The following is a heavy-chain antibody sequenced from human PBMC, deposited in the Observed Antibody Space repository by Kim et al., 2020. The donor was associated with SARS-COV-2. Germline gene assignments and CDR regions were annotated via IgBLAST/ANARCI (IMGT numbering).Heavy chain of an antibody. V-gene: IGHV4-39*01. J-gene: IGHJ3*02. CDR2: IYYSGST. D-gene: IGHD3-3*01. CDR1: GGSISSSSYY. CDR3: ARRTIPYDAFDI. Sequence: SETLSLTCTVSGGSISSSSYYWGWIRQPPGKGLEWIGSIYYSGSTYYNPSLKSRVTISVDTSKNQFSLKLSSVTAADTAVYYCARRTIPYDAFDIWGQGTMVTVSS.